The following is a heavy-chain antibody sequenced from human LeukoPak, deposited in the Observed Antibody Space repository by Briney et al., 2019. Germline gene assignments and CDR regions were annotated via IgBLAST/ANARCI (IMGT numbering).Heavy chain of an antibody. V-gene: IGHV3-11*04. CDR3: ARGRLTAAGTWDY. CDR1: GFTFSDYY. CDR2: ISSSGKTI. J-gene: IGHJ4*02. Sequence: PGGSLRLSCVASGFTFSDYYMSWIRQTPGKGLEWISYISSSGKTIYYTDSVKGRFTISRDNTKNSLDLQMNSLRAEDTAVYYCARGRLTAAGTWDYWGQGTLVTVSS. D-gene: IGHD6-13*01.